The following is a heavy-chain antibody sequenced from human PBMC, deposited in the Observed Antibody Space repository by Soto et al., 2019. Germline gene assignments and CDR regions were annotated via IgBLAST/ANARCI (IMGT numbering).Heavy chain of an antibody. J-gene: IGHJ4*02. CDR3: AKDLNYYDSSGPGDY. V-gene: IGHV3-43*01. D-gene: IGHD3-22*01. Sequence: GGSLRLSCAASGFTFDDYTMHWVRQAPGKGLEWVSLISWDGGSTYYADSVKGRFTISRDNSKNSLYLQMNSLRTEDTALYYCAKDLNYYDSSGPGDYWGQGTLVTVSS. CDR1: GFTFDDYT. CDR2: ISWDGGST.